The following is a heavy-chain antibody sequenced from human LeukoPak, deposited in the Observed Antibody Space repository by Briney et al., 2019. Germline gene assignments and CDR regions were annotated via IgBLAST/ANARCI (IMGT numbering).Heavy chain of an antibody. J-gene: IGHJ6*02. CDR2: VSGNGYTT. V-gene: IGHV3-64*01. D-gene: IGHD2-2*01. CDR3: ARDSSTTNYYYGMHV. CDR1: GFTFSSYT. Sequence: GGSLRLSCAASGFTFSSYTMHWVRQAPGKGLEYVAAVSGNGYTTYYAKSLKGRFTISRDNSKNTLYLQMGSLRAEDMAVYYCARDSSTTNYYYGMHVWGQGTTVTVSS.